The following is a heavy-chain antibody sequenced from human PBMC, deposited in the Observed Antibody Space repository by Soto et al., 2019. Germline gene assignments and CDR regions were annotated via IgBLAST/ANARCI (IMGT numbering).Heavy chain of an antibody. CDR3: ARVKPPVVTGAFDI. V-gene: IGHV1-69*06. D-gene: IGHD2-15*01. Sequence: QVQLVQSGAEVKKPGSSVKVSCRASGGTFSSYTISWVRQAPGQGLEWMGGIIPMFGTTRYAQKFQGRVTITADKSTSTAYMELSSLRSEDTAVYYCARVKPPVVTGAFDIWGQGTMVTVSS. J-gene: IGHJ3*02. CDR1: GGTFSSYT. CDR2: IIPMFGTT.